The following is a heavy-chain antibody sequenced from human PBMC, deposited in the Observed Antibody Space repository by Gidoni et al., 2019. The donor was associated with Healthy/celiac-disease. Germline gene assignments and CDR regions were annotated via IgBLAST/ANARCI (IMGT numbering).Heavy chain of an antibody. CDR1: GGSISTYY. J-gene: IGHJ4*02. Sequence: QVQLQESGPGLVKPSETLSLNCTVSGGSISTYYWSWIRQPPGKGLEWIGYIYYSGSTNYNPSLKRRVSISVDTSKNQFSLKLSSVTAADPAVYYCARHFSGSYTAPQLWGQGTLVTVSS. CDR3: ARHFSGSYTAPQL. D-gene: IGHD1-26*01. CDR2: IYYSGST. V-gene: IGHV4-59*08.